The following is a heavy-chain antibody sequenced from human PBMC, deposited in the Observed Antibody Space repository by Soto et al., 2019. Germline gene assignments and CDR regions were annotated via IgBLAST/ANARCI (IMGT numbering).Heavy chain of an antibody. Sequence: QVQLVQSGAEVKKPGASVKVSCKASGYTFTSYDINWVRQATGQGLEWMGWMNPNSGNTGYAQKFQGRVTMTRNTSIITAYMELSSLRSEDTAVYYCARTVVAATPSDYWGQGTLVTVSS. CDR3: ARTVVAATPSDY. CDR2: MNPNSGNT. D-gene: IGHD2-15*01. J-gene: IGHJ4*02. V-gene: IGHV1-8*01. CDR1: GYTFTSYD.